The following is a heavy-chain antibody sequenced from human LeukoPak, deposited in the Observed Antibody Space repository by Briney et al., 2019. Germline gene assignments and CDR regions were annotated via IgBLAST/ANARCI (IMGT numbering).Heavy chain of an antibody. CDR3: ARDSSRGYSSGWA. Sequence: SETLSLTCTVSGGSISSSSYYWGWIRQPPGKGLEWLGSIYYSGSTYYNPSLKSRVTISVDTSKNQFSLKLSSVTAADTAVYYCARDSSRGYSSGWAWGQGTLVTVSS. D-gene: IGHD6-19*01. CDR2: IYYSGST. J-gene: IGHJ4*02. CDR1: GGSISSSSYY. V-gene: IGHV4-39*07.